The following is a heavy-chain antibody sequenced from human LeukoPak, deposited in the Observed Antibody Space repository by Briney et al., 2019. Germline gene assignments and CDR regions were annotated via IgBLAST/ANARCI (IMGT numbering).Heavy chain of an antibody. J-gene: IGHJ4*02. D-gene: IGHD3-10*01. CDR1: GGSFSDYY. V-gene: IGHV4-34*01. CDR3: ARRGRLYGSGSNFDY. CDR2: INHGGIT. Sequence: SETLSLTCAVYGGSFSDYYWSWIRQPPGKGLEWIGEINHGGITNYNASLKSRVTISVDRSKNQLSLRLGSVTAADPAVYYCARRGRLYGSGSNFDYWGQGTLVTVSS.